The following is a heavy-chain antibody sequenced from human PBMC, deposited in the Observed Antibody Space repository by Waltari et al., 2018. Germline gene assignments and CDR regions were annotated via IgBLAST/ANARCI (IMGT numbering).Heavy chain of an antibody. CDR2: IKRDGGGA. D-gene: IGHD2-21*01. V-gene: IGHV3-74*01. Sequence: EVQLVESGGGLIQPGGSLRLSCEASGFAFSSHWMHWVRHSPGEGLVCGARIKRDGGGAGYADSVKGRFIISRDNAKDTLYLQMNSLKVEDTAMYYWARDDSLWPHYFDHWGQGTLVTVSS. J-gene: IGHJ4*02. CDR3: ARDDSLWPHYFDH. CDR1: GFAFSSHW.